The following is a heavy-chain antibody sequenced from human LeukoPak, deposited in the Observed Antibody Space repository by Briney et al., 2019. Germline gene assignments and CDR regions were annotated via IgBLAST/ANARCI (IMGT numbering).Heavy chain of an antibody. CDR2: MNPNSGNT. V-gene: IGHV1-8*01. J-gene: IGHJ6*03. Sequence: GASVKVSCKASGYTFTSYDINWVRQATGQGLEWMGWMNPNSGNTGYAQKFQGRVTMTRNTSISTAYMELSSLGSEDTAVYYCARGLAARKRSSYYYYYYMDVWGKGTTVTVSS. D-gene: IGHD6-6*01. CDR3: ARGLAARKRSSYYYYYYMDV. CDR1: GYTFTSYD.